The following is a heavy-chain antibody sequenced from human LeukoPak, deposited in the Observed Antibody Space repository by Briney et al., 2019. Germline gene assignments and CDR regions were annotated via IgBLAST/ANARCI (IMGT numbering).Heavy chain of an antibody. CDR2: IIPIFGTA. J-gene: IGHJ6*03. V-gene: IGHV1-69*13. CDR3: ARAQLELRVGYYYYYMDV. CDR1: GGTFSSYA. D-gene: IGHD1-7*01. Sequence: ASVKVSCKASGGTFSSYAISWVRQAPGQGLEWMGGIIPIFGTANYAQKFQGRVTITADESTSTAYMELSSLRSEDTAVYYCARAQLELRVGYYYYYMDVWGKGTTVTVSS.